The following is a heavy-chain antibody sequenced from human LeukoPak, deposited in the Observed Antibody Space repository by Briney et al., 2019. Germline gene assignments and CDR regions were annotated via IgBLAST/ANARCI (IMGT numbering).Heavy chain of an antibody. CDR2: IIPIFGTA. J-gene: IGHJ5*02. Sequence: SVKVSCKASGGTFSSYAISWVRQAPGQGLEWMGGIIPIFGTANYAQKFQGRVTITTDKSTSTAYMELSSLRSEDTAVYYCARVGYYYDSSGSTWGQGTLVTVSS. CDR1: GGTFSSYA. CDR3: ARVGYYYDSSGST. V-gene: IGHV1-69*05. D-gene: IGHD3-22*01.